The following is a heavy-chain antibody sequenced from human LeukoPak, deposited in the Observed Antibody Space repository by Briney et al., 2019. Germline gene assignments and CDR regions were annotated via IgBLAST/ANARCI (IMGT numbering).Heavy chain of an antibody. D-gene: IGHD3-22*01. CDR2: IYYSGST. Sequence: SETLSLTCAVYGGSFSGYYWSWIRQPPGKGLEWIGYIYYSGSTNYNPSLKSRVTISVDTSKNQFSLKLSSVTAADTAVYYCARGDYYDSSGALDYWGQGTLVTVSS. J-gene: IGHJ4*02. CDR3: ARGDYYDSSGALDY. CDR1: GGSFSGYY. V-gene: IGHV4-59*01.